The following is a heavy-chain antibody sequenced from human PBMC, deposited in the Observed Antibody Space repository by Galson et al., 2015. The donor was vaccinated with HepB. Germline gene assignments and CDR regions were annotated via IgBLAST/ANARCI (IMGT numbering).Heavy chain of an antibody. Sequence: SLRLSCAASGFTFSSYGMHWVRQAPGKGLEWVAVISYDGSNKYYADSVKGRFTISRDNSKNTLYLQMNSLRAEDTAVYYCAKDRLYGSGSGYYYYGMDVWGQGTTVTVSS. CDR3: AKDRLYGSGSGYYYYGMDV. J-gene: IGHJ6*02. D-gene: IGHD3-10*01. CDR2: ISYDGSNK. CDR1: GFTFSSYG. V-gene: IGHV3-30*18.